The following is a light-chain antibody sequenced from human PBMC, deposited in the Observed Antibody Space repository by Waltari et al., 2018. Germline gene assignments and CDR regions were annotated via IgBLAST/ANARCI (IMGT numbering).Light chain of an antibody. V-gene: IGLV1-44*01. J-gene: IGLJ1*01. Sequence: QSVLTQPPSASGTPGQRVTISCSGSYSNIGSNPVNWYQQLPGTAPNLPTHSTSQRRAGVPDRFSGSKSGTSVSLAISGLQSDDEADYYCATWDGSLEGYVFGTGTKVSVL. CDR3: ATWDGSLEGYV. CDR2: STS. CDR1: YSNIGSNP.